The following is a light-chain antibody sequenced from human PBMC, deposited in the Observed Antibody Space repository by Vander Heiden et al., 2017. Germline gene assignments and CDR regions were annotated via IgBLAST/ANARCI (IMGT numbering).Light chain of an antibody. J-gene: IGKJ2*01. CDR3: QQSDSTLST. CDR2: AAS. Sequence: DIQMTQSPSSLSASVGDRATITCRASQSISSYLNWYQQKPGKAPKLLIYAASSLQSGVPSRFSGSGSGTDFTLTISSLQPEDFATYYCQQSDSTLSTFGQGTKLEIK. CDR1: QSISSY. V-gene: IGKV1-39*01.